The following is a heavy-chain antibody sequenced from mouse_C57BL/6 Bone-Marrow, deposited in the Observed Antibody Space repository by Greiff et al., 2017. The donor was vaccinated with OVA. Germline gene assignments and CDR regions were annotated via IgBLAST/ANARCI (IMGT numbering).Heavy chain of an antibody. CDR1: GFTFSSYG. CDR3: ARKSWAWFAY. D-gene: IGHD4-1*01. V-gene: IGHV5-6*01. CDR2: ISSGGSYT. J-gene: IGHJ3*01. Sequence: EVQRVESGGDLVKPGGSLKLSCAASGFTFSSYGMSWVRQTPDKRLEWVATISSGGSYTYYPDSVTGRFTISRDNAKNTLYLQMSSPKSEDTAMYYCARKSWAWFAYWGQGTLVTVSA.